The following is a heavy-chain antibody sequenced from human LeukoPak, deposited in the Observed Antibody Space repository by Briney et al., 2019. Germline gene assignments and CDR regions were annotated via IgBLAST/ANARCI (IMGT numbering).Heavy chain of an antibody. CDR2: SRNQADSYTT. CDR3: RGAGVYDGGY. D-gene: IGHD5/OR15-5a*01. Sequence: GGSLRLSCAASGFTFSNAWMSWVRQAPGKGLEWVGRSRNQADSYTTQYAASVKGRFIISRDDSKKSLYLQMNSLKTEDTAVYFCRGAGVYDGGYWGQGTLVTVSS. J-gene: IGHJ4*02. CDR1: GFTFSNAW. V-gene: IGHV3-72*01.